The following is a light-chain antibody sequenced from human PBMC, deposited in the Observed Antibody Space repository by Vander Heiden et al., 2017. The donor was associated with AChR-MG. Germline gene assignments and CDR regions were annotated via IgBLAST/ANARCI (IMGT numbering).Light chain of an antibody. CDR1: ALPKQY. J-gene: IGLJ2*01. Sequence: SYDLTQPPSVSLSPGQTARIACSGDALPKQYAFWFQQKPGQAPVLVIYKDSERPSGIPERFSGSSSGTTVTLTISGDQAEDEAGYYCQSADSSGTVVFGGGTKLTVL. V-gene: IGLV3-25*03. CDR2: KDS. CDR3: QSADSSGTVV.